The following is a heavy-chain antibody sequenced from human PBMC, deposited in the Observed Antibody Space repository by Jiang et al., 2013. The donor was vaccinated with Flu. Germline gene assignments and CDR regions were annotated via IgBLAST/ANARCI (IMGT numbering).Heavy chain of an antibody. Sequence: GPGLVKPSETLSLTCTVSGGSISGYYWSWIRQPPGKGLEWIGYIYYSGSTDYNPSLKSRVTISVDTSKNQFSLKLSSVTAADTAVYYCARLADHDSSGYYYFDYWGQGTLVTVSS. CDR2: IYYSGST. V-gene: IGHV4-59*08. J-gene: IGHJ4*02. CDR1: GGSISGYY. CDR3: ARLADHDSSGYYYFDY. D-gene: IGHD3-22*01.